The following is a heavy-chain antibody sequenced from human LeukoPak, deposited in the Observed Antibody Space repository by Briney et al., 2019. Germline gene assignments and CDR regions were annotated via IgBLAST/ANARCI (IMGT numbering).Heavy chain of an antibody. Sequence: SETLSLTCTVSDGSISSGDSYWSWIRQPPGKGLEWLAYIFYSGNTYYNPSLKSRLSTSVDTSKNQFSLTLSSVTAADTAVYLCAPLREGVLLSFWGQGVLVTVSS. CDR3: APLREGVLLSF. J-gene: IGHJ4*02. D-gene: IGHD3-10*01. CDR2: IFYSGNT. CDR1: DGSISSGDSY. V-gene: IGHV4-30-4*01.